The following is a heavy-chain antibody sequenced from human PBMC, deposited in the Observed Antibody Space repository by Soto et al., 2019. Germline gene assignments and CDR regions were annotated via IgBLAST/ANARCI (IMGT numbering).Heavy chain of an antibody. CDR1: WFPFSSYA. J-gene: IGHJ4*02. CDR2: ISNNGDTA. Sequence: PGGSLRLSCATSWFPFSSYAMVWVRQAAEKGLEWVASISNNGDTAYYADSVKGRFTISRGNSENTLYLQMNGLRADDTALYFCAKSRVFIGAIVTLLDSWGQGTQVTVSS. CDR3: AKSRVFIGAIVTLLDS. D-gene: IGHD3-16*02. V-gene: IGHV3-23*01.